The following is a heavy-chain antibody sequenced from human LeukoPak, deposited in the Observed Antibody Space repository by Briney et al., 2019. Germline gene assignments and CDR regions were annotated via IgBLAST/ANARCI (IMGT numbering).Heavy chain of an antibody. CDR2: ISSGSNYK. CDR3: ARGPPSMERYFDD. CDR1: GFTFSSYW. J-gene: IGHJ4*02. V-gene: IGHV3-21*06. Sequence: GGSLRLSCAASGFTFSSYWMSWVRQAPGKGLEWVSYISSGSNYKYYADSVKGRFTISRDNAKNSLYLQMNSLRAEDTAVYYCARGPPSMERYFDDWGQGTLVTVSS. D-gene: IGHD1-26*01.